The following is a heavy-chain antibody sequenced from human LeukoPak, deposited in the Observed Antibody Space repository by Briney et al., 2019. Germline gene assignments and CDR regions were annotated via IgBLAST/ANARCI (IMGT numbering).Heavy chain of an antibody. CDR3: AREIKQWFGATLGY. CDR1: GGPFSGYY. CDR2: INHSGST. J-gene: IGHJ4*02. V-gene: IGHV4-34*01. Sequence: PSETLSLTCAVYGGPFSGYYWSWIRQPPGKGLEWIGEINHSGSTNYNPSLKSRVTISVDTSKNQFSLKLSSVTAADTAVYYCAREIKQWFGATLGYWGQGTLVTVSS. D-gene: IGHD3-10*01.